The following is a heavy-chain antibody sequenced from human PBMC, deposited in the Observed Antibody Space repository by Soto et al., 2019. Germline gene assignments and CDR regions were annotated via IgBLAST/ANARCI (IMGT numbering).Heavy chain of an antibody. CDR1: GGSISSYY. CDR3: ARDLEYYDFWSGYLGAFDI. Sequence: LSLTCTVSGGSISSYYWSWIRQPPGKGLEWIGYIYYSGSTNYNPSLKSRVTISVDTSKNQFSLKLSSVTAADTAVYYCARDLEYYDFWSGYLGAFDIWVQGTMVTVSS. CDR2: IYYSGST. D-gene: IGHD3-3*01. J-gene: IGHJ3*02. V-gene: IGHV4-59*01.